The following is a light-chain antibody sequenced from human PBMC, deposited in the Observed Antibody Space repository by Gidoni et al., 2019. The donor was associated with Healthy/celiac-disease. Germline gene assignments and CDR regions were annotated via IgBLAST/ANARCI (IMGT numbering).Light chain of an antibody. Sequence: EIVMTQSPATLSVSPGERATLSCRASQSVNTNLPWYQQKPGQAPRLLIYDSSTRATGIPARFSGSGSGTDFTLTISSLQSEDFAVYYCQLYNNWPPWTFGQGTTVEIK. CDR2: DSS. CDR1: QSVNTN. J-gene: IGKJ1*01. V-gene: IGKV3-15*01. CDR3: QLYNNWPPWT.